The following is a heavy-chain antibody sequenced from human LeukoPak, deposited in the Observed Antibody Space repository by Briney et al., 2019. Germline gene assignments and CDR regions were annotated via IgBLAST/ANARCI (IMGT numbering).Heavy chain of an antibody. V-gene: IGHV3-7*01. CDR1: GFTFSNYW. J-gene: IGHJ4*02. D-gene: IGHD3-10*01. Sequence: GGPLRLSCAASGFTFSNYWMNWVRQAPGKGLEWVANINQDGSEKFYVDSVKGRFTISRDNAKNSLYVQMNSLRAEDTAVYYCARDGWGYGSGMLFDYWGQGILVTVSS. CDR2: INQDGSEK. CDR3: ARDGWGYGSGMLFDY.